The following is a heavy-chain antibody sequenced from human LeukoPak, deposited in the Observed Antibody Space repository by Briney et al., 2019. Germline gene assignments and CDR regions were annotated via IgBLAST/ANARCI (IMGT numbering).Heavy chain of an antibody. CDR1: GFTFSNYA. D-gene: IGHD1-1*01. CDR2: IGSADKT. Sequence: PGGSLRLSCAASGFTFSNYAMSWVRQAPGRGPEWVSTIGSADKTYYADSVKGRFTISRDDSKITLFLQMNTLSADDTAVYYCAKDAINGNGIYDPLDIWGQGTMVTVSS. J-gene: IGHJ3*02. CDR3: AKDAINGNGIYDPLDI. V-gene: IGHV3-23*01.